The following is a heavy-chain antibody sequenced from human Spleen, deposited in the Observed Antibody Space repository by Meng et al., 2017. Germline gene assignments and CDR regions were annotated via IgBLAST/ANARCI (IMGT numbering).Heavy chain of an antibody. D-gene: IGHD4-11*01. CDR1: YGCFSGHY. V-gene: IGHV4-34*02. J-gene: IGHJ4*02. Sequence: QGQLQQGGDGLFKPSNTNSPTTGVYYGCFSGHYWSWIRQPPGKRLHWIAEINQSGSTTYSPALKSRVTMSVDTSKSQFSLNLRSVTAADTAVYFCARTPGLPLTPKIDQWGLGTLVTVSS. CDR2: INQSGST. CDR3: ARTPGLPLTPKIDQ.